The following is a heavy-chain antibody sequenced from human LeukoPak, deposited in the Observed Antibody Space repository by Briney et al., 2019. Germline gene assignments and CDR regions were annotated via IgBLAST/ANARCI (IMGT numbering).Heavy chain of an antibody. CDR3: AKGGPAVAGLFDY. CDR1: GFTFSSYA. D-gene: IGHD6-19*01. J-gene: IGHJ4*02. Sequence: GGSLRLSCAASGFTFSSYAMSWVRQAPGKGLEWVSTISASGGSTYYADSVKGRFTFSRDNSKNTLYLQMNSLRAEDTAVYYCAKGGPAVAGLFDYWGQGALVTVSS. CDR2: ISASGGST. V-gene: IGHV3-23*01.